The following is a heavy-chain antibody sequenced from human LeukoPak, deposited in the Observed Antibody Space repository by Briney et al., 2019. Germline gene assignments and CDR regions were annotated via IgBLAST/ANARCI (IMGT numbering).Heavy chain of an antibody. CDR1: GGSFSGYY. Sequence: ASETLSLTCAVYGGSFSGYYWSWIRQPPGKGLEWIGEINHSGSTNYNPSLKSRVTISVDTSKNQFSLKLSSVTAADTAVYYCARSDHYDSSYAFDIWGQGTMVTVSS. J-gene: IGHJ3*02. CDR3: ARSDHYDSSYAFDI. D-gene: IGHD3-22*01. CDR2: INHSGST. V-gene: IGHV4-34*01.